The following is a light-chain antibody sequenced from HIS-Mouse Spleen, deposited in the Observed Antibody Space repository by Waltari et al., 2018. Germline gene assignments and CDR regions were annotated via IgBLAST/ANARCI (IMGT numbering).Light chain of an antibody. V-gene: IGLV1-47*01. CDR1: SPNIGSNY. Sequence: QSVLTQPHSASGTPGQRVTISCSGSSPNIGSNYVYWYQQLPGTAPKLLIYRNNQRPSGVPDRFSGSKSGTSASLAISVLRSEDEADYYCAAWDDSLSGRVFGGGTKLTVL. CDR2: RNN. J-gene: IGLJ3*02. CDR3: AAWDDSLSGRV.